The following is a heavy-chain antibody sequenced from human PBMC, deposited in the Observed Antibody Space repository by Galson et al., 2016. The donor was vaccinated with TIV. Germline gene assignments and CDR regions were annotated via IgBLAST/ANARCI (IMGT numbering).Heavy chain of an antibody. V-gene: IGHV5-51*01. J-gene: IGHJ4*02. CDR2: IYGGDSDT. Sequence: QSGAEVKKTGESLKISCKGSGSTFTPYWIAWARQTPGKGLEWMGIIYGGDSDTRYSPSSQGQVTMSADKFLSTAYLQWNSLQASDTAIYYCARHSYDYYDNTGPTGGFDYWGQGTLVTVSS. D-gene: IGHD3-22*01. CDR3: ARHSYDYYDNTGPTGGFDY. CDR1: GSTFTPYW.